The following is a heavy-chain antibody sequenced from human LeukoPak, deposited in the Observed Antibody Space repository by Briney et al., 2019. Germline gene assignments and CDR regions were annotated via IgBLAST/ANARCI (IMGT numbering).Heavy chain of an antibody. D-gene: IGHD4-17*01. J-gene: IGHJ4*02. Sequence: SSETLSLTCTVSGGAISTSYYWVWIRQPPGKGLEWIATIHYSGTTYYNPSLQSRVTISVDPSKSQFSLRLDSVTTADTAVYYCARDGSLYGDFDYWGQGTLVTVSS. V-gene: IGHV4-39*02. CDR1: GGAISTSYY. CDR3: ARDGSLYGDFDY. CDR2: IHYSGTT.